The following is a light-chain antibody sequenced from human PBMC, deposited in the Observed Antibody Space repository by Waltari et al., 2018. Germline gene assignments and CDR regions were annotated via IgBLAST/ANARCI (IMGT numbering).Light chain of an antibody. J-gene: IGLJ1*01. V-gene: IGLV2-11*01. CDR3: CSYADNNIYV. CDR2: DVT. CDR1: DSDVGGYEY. Sequence: QSALTQPRSVSGSPGQSVTISCTGTDSDVGGYEYVSWYQHHPGKAPKLLIYDVTKRPSGVPDRFSGSKSGNTASLTISGLHGEDEADYYYCSYADNNIYVFGTGTNVAVL.